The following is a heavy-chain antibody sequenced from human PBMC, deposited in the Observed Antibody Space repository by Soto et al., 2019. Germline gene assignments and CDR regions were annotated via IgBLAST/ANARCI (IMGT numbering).Heavy chain of an antibody. J-gene: IGHJ4*02. CDR3: ARAPKVSGSAQTRPDF. Sequence: PSETLSLTCTVSGGSISSSSYYWSWIRQPPGKGLEWIGEISPSGTTNYSPSLKSRVSISVDTSKNQFSLNLTSLTAADTAVYYCARAPKVSGSAQTRPDFWGQGSLVTVSS. D-gene: IGHD6-6*01. CDR2: ISPSGTT. CDR1: GGSISSSSYY. V-gene: IGHV4-39*07.